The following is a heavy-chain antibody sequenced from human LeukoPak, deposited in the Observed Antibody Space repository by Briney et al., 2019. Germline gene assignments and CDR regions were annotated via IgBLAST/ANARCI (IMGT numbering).Heavy chain of an antibody. Sequence: SETLSLTCTVSGNSISSGDNYWSWIRRPAWKGLEWIGRIYTSGSTNYNPSLKSRVTISGDTSKNQFSLRLSSVTAADTAVYYCARASYSYDINGWVPFDYWGQGTLVTVSS. CDR3: ARASYSYDINGWVPFDY. CDR1: GNSISSGDNY. D-gene: IGHD3-22*01. CDR2: IYTSGST. J-gene: IGHJ4*02. V-gene: IGHV4-61*02.